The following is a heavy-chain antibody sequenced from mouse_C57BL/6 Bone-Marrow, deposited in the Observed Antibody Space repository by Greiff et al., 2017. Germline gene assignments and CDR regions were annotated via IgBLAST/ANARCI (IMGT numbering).Heavy chain of an antibody. CDR3: ARGVPRVEY. CDR2: INPGSGGT. J-gene: IGHJ4*01. CDR1: GYAFTNYL. V-gene: IGHV1-54*01. Sequence: QVQLKESGAELVRPGTSVKVSCKASGYAFTNYLIEWVKQRPGQGLEWIGVINPGSGGTNYNEKFKGKATLTADKSSSTAYMQISSRTSEGSAVYCCARGVPRVEYWGQGTSVTVSS. D-gene: IGHD6-1*01.